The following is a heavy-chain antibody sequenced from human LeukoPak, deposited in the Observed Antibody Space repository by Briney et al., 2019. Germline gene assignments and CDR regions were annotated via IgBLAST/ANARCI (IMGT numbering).Heavy chain of an antibody. Sequence: GGSLRLSCAASGFTFDDYAVTWVRQAPGKGLEWVSGINWNGDTPSYADSVKGRFTISRDDAKNSLSLQMNSLRAEDTAFYYCARVGNSGSFYYFDCWGQGTLVTVSS. D-gene: IGHD1-26*01. CDR3: ARVGNSGSFYYFDC. J-gene: IGHJ4*02. CDR2: INWNGDTP. CDR1: GFTFDDYA. V-gene: IGHV3-20*04.